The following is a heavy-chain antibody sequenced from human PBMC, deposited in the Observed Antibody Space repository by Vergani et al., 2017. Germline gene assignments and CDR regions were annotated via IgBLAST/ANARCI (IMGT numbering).Heavy chain of an antibody. D-gene: IGHD1-14*01. J-gene: IGHJ5*02. V-gene: IGHV3-33*01. CDR1: GFTFNQYR. Sequence: QVQLVESGGGVVQPGRSLRLSCAASGFTFNQYRMHWVRQAPGKGLEWVAVTCYDGNNKQYADSVKGRFTISRDNSKSTMYLQMNSLRDEDTGVYYCARDLRLLYNRFDPWGQGTLVTVSS. CDR3: ARDLRLLYNRFDP. CDR2: TCYDGNNK.